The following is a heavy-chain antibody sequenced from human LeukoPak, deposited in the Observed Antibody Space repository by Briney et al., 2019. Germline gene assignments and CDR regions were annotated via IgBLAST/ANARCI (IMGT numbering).Heavy chain of an antibody. D-gene: IGHD2-15*01. J-gene: IGHJ4*02. Sequence: SETLSLTCAGYGGSFSGYYWSWIRQPPGKGLEWIGEINHSGSTNYNPSLKSRVTISVDTSKNQFSLKLSSVTAADTAVYYCAREIVVVVAASGGYYFDYWGQGTLVTVSS. CDR1: GGSFSGYY. CDR2: INHSGST. CDR3: AREIVVVVAASGGYYFDY. V-gene: IGHV4-34*01.